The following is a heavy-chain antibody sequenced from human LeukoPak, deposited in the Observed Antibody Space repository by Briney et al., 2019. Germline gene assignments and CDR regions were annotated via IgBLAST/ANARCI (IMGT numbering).Heavy chain of an antibody. D-gene: IGHD3-22*01. CDR1: GFTFSSYS. CDR3: ARGEDLITMIVMVITGIDY. Sequence: PGGSLRLSCAASGFTFSSYSMNWVRQAPGKGLEWVSSISSSSSYIYYADSVKGRFTISRDNAKNSLYLQMNSLRAEDTAVYYCARGEDLITMIVMVITGIDYWGQGTLVTVSS. CDR2: ISSSSSYI. V-gene: IGHV3-21*01. J-gene: IGHJ4*02.